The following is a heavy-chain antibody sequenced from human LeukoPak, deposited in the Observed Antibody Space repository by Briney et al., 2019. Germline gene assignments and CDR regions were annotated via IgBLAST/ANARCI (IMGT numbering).Heavy chain of an antibody. D-gene: IGHD2-8*02. V-gene: IGHV3-23*01. J-gene: IGHJ3*02. CDR2: ISGSGDRT. Sequence: GGSLRLSCIASGFTFSNYGMSWVRQAPGKGLEWVSIISGSGDRTLHADSVKGRFTVSRDNSKNTVYLQMNSLRAEDTAVYYCAKDLRNIRTLVDLQMIWGQGTWSSSHQ. CDR3: AKDLRNIRTLVDLQMI. CDR1: GFTFSNYG.